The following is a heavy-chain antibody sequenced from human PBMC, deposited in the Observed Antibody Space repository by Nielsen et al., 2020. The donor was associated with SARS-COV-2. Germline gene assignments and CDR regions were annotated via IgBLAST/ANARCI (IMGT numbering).Heavy chain of an antibody. CDR2: ISYDGSIR. CDR3: TKGAQLGDY. CDR1: GRTLRKGG. Sequence: GGSLRLSCVESGRTLRKGGMHWVRQAPGKGLEWVTFISYDGSIRYYADSVKGRFTISTDISKNTLFLQMNSLRSEDTAVYYCTKGAQLGDYWGQGTLVTVSS. J-gene: IGHJ4*02. D-gene: IGHD3-16*01. V-gene: IGHV3-30*02.